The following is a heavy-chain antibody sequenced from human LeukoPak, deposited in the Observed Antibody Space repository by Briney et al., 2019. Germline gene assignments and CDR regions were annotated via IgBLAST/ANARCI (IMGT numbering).Heavy chain of an antibody. J-gene: IGHJ4*02. CDR1: GLSFTNAW. Sequence: GGSLRLSCADSGLSFTNAWMSWVRQAPGKGLEWVGRIKSKGDGETTDYAAPVKGRFTMSRDVSKGMLYLYMNSLKTEDTAVYYCTTDLGITMIRGVIVYWGRGTLVTVSS. CDR3: TTDLGITMIRGVIVY. V-gene: IGHV3-15*01. D-gene: IGHD3-10*01. CDR2: IKSKGDGETT.